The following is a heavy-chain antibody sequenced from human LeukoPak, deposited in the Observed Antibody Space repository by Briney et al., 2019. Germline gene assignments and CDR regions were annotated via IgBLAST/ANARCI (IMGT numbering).Heavy chain of an antibody. CDR3: ARDAAYGYDRFDY. J-gene: IGHJ4*02. D-gene: IGHD5-18*01. Sequence: PGGSLRLSCAASGFTFSSYAMSWVRQAPGKGLEWVANIKEDGSDKNYVESIKGRFTISRDNAKNSVYLQMNSLRGEDTAVYYCARDAAYGYDRFDYWGQGTQVTVSS. CDR2: IKEDGSDK. V-gene: IGHV3-7*01. CDR1: GFTFSSYA.